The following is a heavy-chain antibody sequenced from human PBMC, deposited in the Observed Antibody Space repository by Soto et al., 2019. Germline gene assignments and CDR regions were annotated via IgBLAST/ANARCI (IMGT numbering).Heavy chain of an antibody. V-gene: IGHV1-2*06. CDR1: GYIFTDYY. D-gene: IGHD2-15*01. CDR2: INPNSGGT. CDR3: ARDLGGWPDY. Sequence: ASVKVSCKASGYIFTDYYMHWVRQAPGQELGWMGRINPNSGGTNYAQKFQGRVTMTRDTSISTAYMELSSLRSEDTAVYYCARDLGGWPDYWGQGTLVTVSS. J-gene: IGHJ4*02.